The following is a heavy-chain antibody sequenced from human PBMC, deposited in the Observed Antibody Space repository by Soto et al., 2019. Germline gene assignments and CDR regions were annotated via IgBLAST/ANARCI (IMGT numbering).Heavy chain of an antibody. CDR3: ATDGAAADLRQKRRFDY. CDR2: ISSSGSTI. Sequence: QVQLVESGGGLVKPGGSLRLSCAASGFTFSDYYMSWIRQDPGKGLEWVSYISSSGSTIYYADSVKGRFTISRDNAKNSLYLQMNSLRAEDTAVYYCATDGAAADLRQKRRFDYRGQGTLVTVSS. V-gene: IGHV3-11*01. J-gene: IGHJ4*02. CDR1: GFTFSDYY. D-gene: IGHD6-13*01.